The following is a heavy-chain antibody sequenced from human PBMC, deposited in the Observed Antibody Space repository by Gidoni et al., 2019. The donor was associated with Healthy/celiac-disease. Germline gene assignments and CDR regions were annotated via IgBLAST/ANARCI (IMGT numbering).Heavy chain of an antibody. V-gene: IGHV3-23*01. CDR2: SSGSGGST. CDR3: ARLGTGTHFDY. CDR1: GFTFSSYA. D-gene: IGHD1-7*01. J-gene: IGHJ4*02. Sequence: EVQLLESGGGLVQPGGSLRLSCAASGFTFSSYAMSWFRRAPGKGLEWVSASSGSGGSTNYADSVKGRFTISRDNSKNTLYLQMNSLRAEDTAVYYCARLGTGTHFDYWGQGTLVTVSS.